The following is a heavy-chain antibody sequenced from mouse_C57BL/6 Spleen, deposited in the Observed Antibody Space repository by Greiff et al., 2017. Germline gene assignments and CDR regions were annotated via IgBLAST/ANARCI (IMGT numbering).Heavy chain of an antibody. Sequence: EVQLQQSVAELVRPGASVKLSCTASGFHIKNTYMHWVKQRPEQGLEWIGRIDPANGNTKYAPKFQGKATITAYISSNTAYLQLSSLTSEDTAIYYCARPYYGSSYGWYFDVWGTGTTVTVSS. CDR2: IDPANGNT. D-gene: IGHD1-1*01. V-gene: IGHV14-3*01. J-gene: IGHJ1*03. CDR3: ARPYYGSSYGWYFDV. CDR1: GFHIKNTY.